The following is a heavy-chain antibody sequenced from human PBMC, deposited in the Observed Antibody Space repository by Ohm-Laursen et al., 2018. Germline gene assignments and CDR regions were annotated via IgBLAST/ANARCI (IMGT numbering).Heavy chain of an antibody. D-gene: IGHD6-19*01. CDR1: GVSFSGFY. J-gene: IGHJ3*02. V-gene: IGHV4-34*01. Sequence: GTLSLTCGVNGVSFSGFYWNWIRQSPGKGLEWIGEINHSGSTNYNPSLKSRVTISVDTSKNQFSLKLSSVTAADTTVYYCARVKQWLIYAFDIWGQGTMVTVSS. CDR2: INHSGST. CDR3: ARVKQWLIYAFDI.